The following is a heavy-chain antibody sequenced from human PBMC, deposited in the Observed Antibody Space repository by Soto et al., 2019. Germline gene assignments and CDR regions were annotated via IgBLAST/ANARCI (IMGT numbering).Heavy chain of an antibody. CDR3: ARKDCSGGSCYSWSSWFDP. CDR2: IHNSGSP. CDR1: GASIYNGCYF. J-gene: IGHJ5*02. V-gene: IGHV4-30-4*01. D-gene: IGHD2-15*01. Sequence: SETLSLTCSVSGASIYNGCYFWSWIRQSPGKGLEWIGHIHNSGSPYNNPSLKSRVTISVDTSKNQFSLKLSSVTAADTAVYYCARKDCSGGSCYSWSSWFDPWGQGTLVTVSS.